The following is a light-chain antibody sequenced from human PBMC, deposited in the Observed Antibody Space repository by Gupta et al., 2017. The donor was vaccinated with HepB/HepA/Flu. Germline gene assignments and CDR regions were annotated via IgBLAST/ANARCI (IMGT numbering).Light chain of an antibody. J-gene: IGLJ3*02. Sequence: QTVVTPEASSAVSPGGTVTVTCGLSSGPVSTDHYPTWYQQTPGQAPRTLIYNTNTRSSVVAGRFSGSILGNKAALTITGAQADDESAYYCVLYRDIGISVFGGGTKLTVL. CDR3: VLYRDIGISV. CDR2: NTN. CDR1: SGPVSTDHY. V-gene: IGLV8-61*01.